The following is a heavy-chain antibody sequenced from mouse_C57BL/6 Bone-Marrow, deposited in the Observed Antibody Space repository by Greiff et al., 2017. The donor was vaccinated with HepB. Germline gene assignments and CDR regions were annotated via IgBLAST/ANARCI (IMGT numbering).Heavy chain of an antibody. CDR3: ARYGSSPYYAMDY. V-gene: IGHV5-17*01. Sequence: EVLLVESGGGLVKPGGSLKLSCAASGFTFSDYGMHWVRQAPEKGLEWVAYISSGSSTIYYADTVKGRFTISRDNAKNNLFLQMTSLRSEDTAMYYCARYGSSPYYAMDYWGQGTSVTVSS. CDR2: ISSGSSTI. CDR1: GFTFSDYG. D-gene: IGHD1-1*01. J-gene: IGHJ4*01.